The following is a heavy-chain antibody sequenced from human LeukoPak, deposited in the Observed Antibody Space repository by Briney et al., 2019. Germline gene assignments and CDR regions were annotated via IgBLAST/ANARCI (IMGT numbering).Heavy chain of an antibody. CDR1: GFTFSSYS. Sequence: GGSLRLSCAASGFTFSSYSMNWVRQAPGKGLEWVSSISSSSSYIYYADSVKGRFTISRDNAKNSLYLQMNSLRAEDTALYYCAKGLTVTTPYYFDYWGQGTLVTVSS. J-gene: IGHJ4*02. CDR3: AKGLTVTTPYYFDY. V-gene: IGHV3-21*04. D-gene: IGHD4-17*01. CDR2: ISSSSSYI.